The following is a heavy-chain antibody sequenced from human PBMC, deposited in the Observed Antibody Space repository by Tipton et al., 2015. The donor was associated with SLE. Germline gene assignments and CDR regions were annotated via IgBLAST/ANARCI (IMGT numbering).Heavy chain of an antibody. V-gene: IGHV4-38-2*02. J-gene: IGHJ5*01. CDR2: IYHTGTT. CDR1: GFYISSGFN. Sequence: LRLSCTVSGFYISSGFNWGWIRQPPGRGLEWIGIIYHTGTTNFNPSLQRRVAMSVDTSKNQFSLKLTSVTAADTAVYFCARDFGDVGRFDSWGQGTLVTVSS. D-gene: IGHD3-10*01. CDR3: ARDFGDVGRFDS.